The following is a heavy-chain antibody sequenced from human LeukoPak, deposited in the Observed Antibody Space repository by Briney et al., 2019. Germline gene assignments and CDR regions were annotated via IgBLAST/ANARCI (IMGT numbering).Heavy chain of an antibody. Sequence: PGGSLRLSCAASGFTFSSSWMHWVCQAPEKGLEWVADIKCDGSEKYYVDSVKGRLTISRDNAKNSLYLQVNSLRSEDTAVYYCARSPPYNWNLNYFDYWGQGTLVTVSS. J-gene: IGHJ4*02. V-gene: IGHV3-52*01. D-gene: IGHD1-20*01. CDR1: GFTFSSSW. CDR2: IKCDGSEK. CDR3: ARSPPYNWNLNYFDY.